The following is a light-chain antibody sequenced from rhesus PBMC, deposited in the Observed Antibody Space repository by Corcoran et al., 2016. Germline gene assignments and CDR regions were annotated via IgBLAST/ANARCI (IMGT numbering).Light chain of an antibody. J-gene: IGKJ1*01. Sequence: DIQMTQSPSSLSASVGDRVTITCRASQTISSYLAWYQQKPGKVPKLLIYAASRLESGVPSRFSGMGSGIEFTLTISSLQPEEFATDYCQQHNSHPRTFGQGTKVEIK. CDR1: QTISSY. V-gene: IGKV1-44*01. CDR3: QQHNSHPRT. CDR2: AAS.